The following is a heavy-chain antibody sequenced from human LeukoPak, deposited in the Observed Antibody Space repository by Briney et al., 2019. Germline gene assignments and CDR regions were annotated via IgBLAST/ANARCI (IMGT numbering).Heavy chain of an antibody. CDR3: AREGRRSSTWPN. D-gene: IGHD6-13*01. CDR1: GGSISSGGYS. V-gene: IGHV4-30-4*07. J-gene: IGHJ4*02. Sequence: SETLSLTCTVSGGSISSGGYSWSWIRQPPGKGLEWIGYIYYSGSTYYNPSLKSRVTISVDTSKNQFSLKLSSVTAADTAVYYCAREGRRSSTWPNWGQGTLVTVSS. CDR2: IYYSGST.